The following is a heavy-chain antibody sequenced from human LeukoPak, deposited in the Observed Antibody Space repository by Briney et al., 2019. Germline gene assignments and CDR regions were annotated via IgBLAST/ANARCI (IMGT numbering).Heavy chain of an antibody. Sequence: SSETLSLTCTVSGGSVSNGNYYWSWLRQPPGKALEWIGYIYYTGSTSYNPSLEGRATISVDTSKNQFSVKLNSVTAADTAVYYCARVDEGGYYYYGMDVWGQGTTVTVSS. V-gene: IGHV4-61*01. CDR2: IYYTGST. D-gene: IGHD3-16*01. CDR1: GGSVSNGNYY. J-gene: IGHJ6*02. CDR3: ARVDEGGYYYYGMDV.